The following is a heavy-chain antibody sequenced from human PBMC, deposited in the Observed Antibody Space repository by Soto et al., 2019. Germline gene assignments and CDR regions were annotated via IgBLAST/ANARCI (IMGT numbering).Heavy chain of an antibody. CDR2: IYYSGST. Sequence: SETLSLTCTVSGGSISSYYWSWIRQPPGKGLEWIGYIYYSGSTNYNPSLKSRVTISVDTSKNQFSLKLSSVTAADTAVYYCASLAMVRGAIDYWGQGTLVTVSS. CDR3: ASLAMVRGAIDY. V-gene: IGHV4-59*01. J-gene: IGHJ4*02. CDR1: GGSISSYY. D-gene: IGHD3-10*01.